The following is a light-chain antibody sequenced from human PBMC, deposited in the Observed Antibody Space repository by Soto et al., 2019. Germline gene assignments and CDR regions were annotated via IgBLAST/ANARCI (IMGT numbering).Light chain of an antibody. CDR2: DAS. V-gene: IGKV3-20*01. CDR1: QSVDNS. CDR3: QQYGGPPRT. Sequence: EIVLTQSPGTLSLSPGERATLSCRVSQSVDNSLVWYQQKPGQAPRLLIYDASTRATGTPDRFSGSWSGTDFTLTIRRLEPEDFAVYSCQQYGGPPRTFGQGTKVEI. J-gene: IGKJ1*01.